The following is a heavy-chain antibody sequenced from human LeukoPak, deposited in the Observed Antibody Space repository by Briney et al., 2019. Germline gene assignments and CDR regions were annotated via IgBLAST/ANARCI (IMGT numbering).Heavy chain of an antibody. CDR3: ARTSSGVDDYGDYLLIL. CDR1: GYTFSSYG. Sequence: ASVKVSCKASGYTFSSYGISWVRQAPGQGLEWMGWITAYSSNTMYAQKLQGRATMTTDPSTSTPYMELRSLRSDDTAVYYCARTSSGVDDYGDYLLILWGQGTLVTVTS. CDR2: ITAYSSNT. J-gene: IGHJ4*02. V-gene: IGHV1-18*01. D-gene: IGHD4-17*01.